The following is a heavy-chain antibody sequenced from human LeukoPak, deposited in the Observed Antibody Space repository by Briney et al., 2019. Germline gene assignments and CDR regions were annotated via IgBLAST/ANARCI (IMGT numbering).Heavy chain of an antibody. CDR3: ARGYDSNLDYYYYMDV. V-gene: IGHV3-30*02. CDR2: IRYDGSNE. D-gene: IGHD3-16*01. Sequence: PGGSLRLSCAASGFTFSSYGMHWVRQAPGKGLEWVSFIRYDGSNEYYADSVRGRFTISRDNSKNTLYVQMNSLRAEDTAVYFCARGYDSNLDYYYYMDVWGKGTTVTVSS. CDR1: GFTFSSYG. J-gene: IGHJ6*03.